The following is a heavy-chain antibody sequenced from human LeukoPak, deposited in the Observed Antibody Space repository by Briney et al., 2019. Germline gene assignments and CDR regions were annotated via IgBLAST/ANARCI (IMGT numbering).Heavy chain of an antibody. V-gene: IGHV3-33*01. D-gene: IGHD6-19*01. CDR2: LWYDGSNK. CDR3: ARDSSHPSSGWFDY. J-gene: IGHJ4*02. CDR1: RFTFGTYG. Sequence: GGSLRPSCAASRFTFGTYGMHWVRQAPGKGLEWVAVLWYDGSNKYYIDSVMGRFTISRDNSRNTLSLQMNSLRAEDTAVYYCARDSSHPSSGWFDYWGRGTLVTVSS.